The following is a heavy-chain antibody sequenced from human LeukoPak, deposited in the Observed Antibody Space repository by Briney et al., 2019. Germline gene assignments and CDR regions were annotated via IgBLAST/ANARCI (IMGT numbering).Heavy chain of an antibody. CDR2: ISGSGGIT. CDR3: AKAAETGLFYFDC. J-gene: IGHJ4*02. V-gene: IGHV3-23*01. D-gene: IGHD3-9*01. Sequence: GGSLRLSCAASGFTLSSYAMSWVRQAPGKGLEWVSAISGSGGITYYADSVKGRFTISRDTSKNTLYLQMNSLRAEDTAVYYCAKAAETGLFYFDCWGQGTLVAVSS. CDR1: GFTLSSYA.